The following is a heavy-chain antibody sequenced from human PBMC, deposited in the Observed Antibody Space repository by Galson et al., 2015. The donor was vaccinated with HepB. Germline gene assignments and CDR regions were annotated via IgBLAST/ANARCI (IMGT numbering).Heavy chain of an antibody. D-gene: IGHD6-13*01. Sequence: SLRLSCAASGFTFSSYAMHWVRQAPGKGLEYVSAISSNGGSTYYADSVKGRFTISRDNSKNTLYLQMSSLRAEDTAVYYCVKGVGYIAAAGHDYWGQGTLVTVSS. CDR3: VKGVGYIAAAGHDY. CDR1: GFTFSSYA. J-gene: IGHJ4*02. V-gene: IGHV3-64D*06. CDR2: ISSNGGST.